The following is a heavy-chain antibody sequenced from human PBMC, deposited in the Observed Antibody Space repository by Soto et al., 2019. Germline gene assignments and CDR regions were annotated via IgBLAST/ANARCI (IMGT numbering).Heavy chain of an antibody. CDR2: IYYSRST. CDR1: GGSISSGGYY. Sequence: QVQLQESGPGLVKPSQTLSLTCTVSGGSISSGGYYWSWIRQHPGKGLEWIGYIYYSRSTYYNPSLKSRVTISVDTSKNQFSLKLSSVTAADTAVYYCVSGSGSYYSWFDPWGQGTLVTVSS. V-gene: IGHV4-31*03. D-gene: IGHD3-10*01. CDR3: VSGSGSYYSWFDP. J-gene: IGHJ5*02.